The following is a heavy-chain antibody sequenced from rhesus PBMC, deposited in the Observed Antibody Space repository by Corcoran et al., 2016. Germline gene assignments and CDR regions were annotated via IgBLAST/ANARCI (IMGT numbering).Heavy chain of an antibody. CDR2: SDGSGGST. CDR3: ARTPNTVKIDY. J-gene: IGHJ4*01. V-gene: IGHV4S14*01. D-gene: IGHD4-23*01. Sequence: QVQLPESGPGLVKPSETLSLTCAVSGYSLSSGYYWGWIRPPPGKGLEWIGSSDGSGGSTYRNPSRKSRGTLAVDTSKNQFSLKLSSVTAADTAVYYCARTPNTVKIDYWGQGVLVTVS. CDR1: GYSLSSGYY.